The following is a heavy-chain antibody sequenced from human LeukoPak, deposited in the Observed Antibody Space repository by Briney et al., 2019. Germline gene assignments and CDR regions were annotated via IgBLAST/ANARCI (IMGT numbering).Heavy chain of an antibody. J-gene: IGHJ4*02. D-gene: IGHD6-19*01. CDR2: IRYDGSNK. Sequence: PGGSLRLSCAASGFTFSSYGMHWVRQAPGKGLEWVAFIRYDGSNKYYADSVKGRFTISRDNSKNTLYLQMNSLRAEDTAVYYCAKWKAVAGYMEDYFDYWGQGTLVTVSS. CDR3: AKWKAVAGYMEDYFDY. CDR1: GFTFSSYG. V-gene: IGHV3-30*02.